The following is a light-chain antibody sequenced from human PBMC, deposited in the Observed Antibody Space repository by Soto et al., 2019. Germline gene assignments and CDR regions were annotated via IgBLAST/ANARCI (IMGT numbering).Light chain of an antibody. J-gene: IGKJ1*01. Sequence: EIVMTQSPATLSVSPGERATLSCRASQSVSSNLAWYQQKPGQAPRLLIYAASSRATGIPARFSGSGSGTEFILTISSLQSEDFAVYYCQQYNNWPPWTFGQGTKVEVK. CDR1: QSVSSN. CDR3: QQYNNWPPWT. V-gene: IGKV3-15*01. CDR2: AAS.